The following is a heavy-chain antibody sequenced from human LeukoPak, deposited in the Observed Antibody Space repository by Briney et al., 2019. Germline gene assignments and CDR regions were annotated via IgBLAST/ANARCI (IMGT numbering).Heavy chain of an antibody. CDR3: ARDTGKDILTGRKLDN. J-gene: IGHJ4*02. V-gene: IGHV1-8*01. CDR1: GYTFTSYD. D-gene: IGHD3-9*01. Sequence: VASVKVSCKASGYTFTSYDINWVRQATGQGLEWMGWMNPNSGNTGYAQKFQGRVTMTRNTSISIAYMELSSLRSDDTAVYYCARDTGKDILTGRKLDNWGQGTLVTVSS. CDR2: MNPNSGNT.